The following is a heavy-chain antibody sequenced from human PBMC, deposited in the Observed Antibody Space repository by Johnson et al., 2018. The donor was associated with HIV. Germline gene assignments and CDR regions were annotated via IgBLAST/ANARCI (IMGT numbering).Heavy chain of an antibody. CDR3: ARDRSSGYSVTFDI. J-gene: IGHJ3*02. CDR1: GFTFSDYY. D-gene: IGHD3-22*01. V-gene: IGHV3-11*04. Sequence: QMQLVESGGGLVKPGGSLRLSCVASGFTFSDYYMSWIRQTPGKGLEWVSYISSSGSTIYYVDSVKGRFTISRDNAKNSLYLQMNSLRAEDTAVYSCARDRSSGYSVTFDIWGQGTMVTVSS. CDR2: ISSSGSTI.